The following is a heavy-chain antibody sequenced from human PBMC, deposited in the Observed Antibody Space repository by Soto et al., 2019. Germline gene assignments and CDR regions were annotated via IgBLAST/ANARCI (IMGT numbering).Heavy chain of an antibody. CDR2: IYCNDDK. Sequence: QNTLKESGPTLVKPTQTLTLTCTFSGFSLSTSGVGVGWIRQPPGKALEWLALIYCNDDKRYSPSLKSRLTITKDTSKNQVVLTMTNMDPVDTATYYCAHRSVTMVRGVFFAPWGRGTLVTVSS. CDR3: AHRSVTMVRGVFFAP. V-gene: IGHV2-5*01. CDR1: GFSLSTSGVG. J-gene: IGHJ5*02. D-gene: IGHD3-10*01.